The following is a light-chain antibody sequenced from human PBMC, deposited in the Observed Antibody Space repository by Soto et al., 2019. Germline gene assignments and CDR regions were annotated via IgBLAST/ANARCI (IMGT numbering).Light chain of an antibody. Sequence: EKVMTQSPATLSVSPGERATLSCRASQRVSSGLAWYQQKPGQAPRLLIYGASTRTDGITARFSGSGSGTESTLIISSLQAEDFAVYYCQQYNNWPWTFGQGTKVDIK. J-gene: IGKJ1*01. CDR3: QQYNNWPWT. CDR1: QRVSSG. V-gene: IGKV3-15*01. CDR2: GAS.